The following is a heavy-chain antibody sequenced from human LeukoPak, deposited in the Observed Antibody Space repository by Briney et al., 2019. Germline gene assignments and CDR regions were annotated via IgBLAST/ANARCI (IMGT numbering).Heavy chain of an antibody. J-gene: IGHJ5*02. Sequence: SDTLSLTCAVSGYSISSSNWWGWIRQPPGKGLEWIGYIYYSGSIYYNPSLKSRVTMSVDTSKNQFSLKLSSVTAVDTAVYYCARDASLGGWEFNNWFDPWGQGTLVTVSS. CDR1: GYSISSSNW. CDR2: IYYSGSI. CDR3: ARDASLGGWEFNNWFDP. D-gene: IGHD1-26*01. V-gene: IGHV4-28*03.